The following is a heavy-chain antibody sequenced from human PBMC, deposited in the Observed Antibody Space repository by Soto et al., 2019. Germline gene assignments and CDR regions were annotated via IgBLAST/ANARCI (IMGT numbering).Heavy chain of an antibody. CDR1: GGSISSGGYY. CDR2: IYYSGST. D-gene: IGHD3-3*01. CDR3: ARDYYDYTARPNLANWFDP. V-gene: IGHV4-31*03. J-gene: IGHJ5*02. Sequence: SETLSLTCTVSGGSISSGGYYWSWIRQHPGKGLEWIGYIYYSGSTYYNPSLKSRVTILVDTSKNQFSLKLSSVTAADTAVYYCARDYYDYTARPNLANWFDPWGQGTLVTV.